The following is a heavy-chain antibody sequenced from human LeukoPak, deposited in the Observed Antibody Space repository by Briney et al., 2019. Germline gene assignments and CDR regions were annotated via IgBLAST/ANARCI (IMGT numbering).Heavy chain of an antibody. V-gene: IGHV5-51*01. D-gene: IGHD6-25*01. Sequence: GESLKISCRVSGYAFASYWIGWVRQVPGKGLEWMGILYPGDSDTRYSPSFQGHVTISADKSTTTAYLQWSSLKASDTAMYYCARKSSGWPGDFNYWGQGTLVTVSS. CDR3: ARKSSGWPGDFNY. CDR2: LYPGDSDT. CDR1: GYAFASYW. J-gene: IGHJ4*02.